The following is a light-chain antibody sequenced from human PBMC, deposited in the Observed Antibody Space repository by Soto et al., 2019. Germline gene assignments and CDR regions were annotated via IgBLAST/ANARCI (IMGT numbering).Light chain of an antibody. CDR1: QTVTTY. V-gene: IGKV1-39*01. CDR3: LQSYSTPRT. CDR2: AAS. Sequence: DIQMTQSPSSLSASVGDSVTISCRASQTVTTYMSWYQQKPGKAPKVLIYAASNLQSGVPSRFSGSGSGTDFTLTISNLQPEDFATYYCLQSYSTPRTFGQGTEVEI. J-gene: IGKJ1*01.